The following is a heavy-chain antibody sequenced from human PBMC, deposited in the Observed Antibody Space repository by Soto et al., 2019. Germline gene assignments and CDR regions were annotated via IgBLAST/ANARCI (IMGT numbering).Heavy chain of an antibody. J-gene: IGHJ6*02. CDR1: GFTFSSYS. CDR2: ISSSSSTI. CDR3: ASEYDFGDLNYLYYGMDV. Sequence: EVQLVESGGGLVQPGGSLRLSCAASGFTFSSYSMNWVRQAPAKGLEWVSYISSSSSTIYYADSVKGRFTISRDNAKNSLYLQMNSLRDEDPAVYYCASEYDFGDLNYLYYGMDVWGQGNTVTVSS. D-gene: IGHD4-17*01. V-gene: IGHV3-48*02.